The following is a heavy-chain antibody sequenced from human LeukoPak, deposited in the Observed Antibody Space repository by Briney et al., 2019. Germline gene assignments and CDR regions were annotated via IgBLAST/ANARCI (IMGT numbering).Heavy chain of an antibody. CDR3: AKDEDYDYVWGSFFPPHDAFDI. Sequence: GGSLRLSCAVSGFTFSTYAMSWVRQAPGKGLEWVSTISGSGGITNYADSVKGRFTISRDNSKNTLYLQMNSLRAEDTAVYYCAKDEDYDYVWGSFFPPHDAFDIWGQGTMVTVSS. V-gene: IGHV3-23*01. J-gene: IGHJ3*02. D-gene: IGHD3-16*01. CDR1: GFTFSTYA. CDR2: ISGSGGIT.